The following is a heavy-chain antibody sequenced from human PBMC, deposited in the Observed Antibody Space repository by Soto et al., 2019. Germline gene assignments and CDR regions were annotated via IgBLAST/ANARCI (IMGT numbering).Heavy chain of an antibody. J-gene: IGHJ6*02. CDR3: SNGIAVAYYYYYMDF. Sequence: GGSLRLSCAASGFTLDDYTMHWVRQAPGKGLEWVSLISWDGGSTYYADSVKGRFTISRDNSKNSLYLQMNSLRTEDTALYYCSNGIAVAYYYYYMDFWGQGTTVTVSS. D-gene: IGHD6-19*01. CDR1: GFTLDDYT. V-gene: IGHV3-43*01. CDR2: ISWDGGST.